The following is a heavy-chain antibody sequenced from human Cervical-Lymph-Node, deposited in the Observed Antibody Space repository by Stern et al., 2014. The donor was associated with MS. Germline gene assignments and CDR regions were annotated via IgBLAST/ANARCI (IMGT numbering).Heavy chain of an antibody. Sequence: VQLVQSGDEVKKPGASVKVSCKASGYTFTEYAISWVRQAPGQGLEWMGWIGTNIGNTKYAQKFQGRVTLATDTSTSTVYMELRSLRSDDTAMYYCRAGSDASDIWGQGTMVTVSS. CDR3: RAGSDASDI. CDR2: IGTNIGNT. J-gene: IGHJ3*02. CDR1: GYTFTEYA. V-gene: IGHV1-18*01. D-gene: IGHD6-13*01.